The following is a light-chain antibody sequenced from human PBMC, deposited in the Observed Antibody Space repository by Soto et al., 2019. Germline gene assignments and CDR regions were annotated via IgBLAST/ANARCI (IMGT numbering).Light chain of an antibody. J-gene: IGLJ1*01. CDR3: AAWDDSLNGFYV. Sequence: QSVLTQPPSASGTPGQRVTISCSGSTSNIGTNTVNWYQQLTGTAPKLLIYSDTQRPSGVPDRFSGSKSGTSASLAISGLQSEDEADYYCAAWDDSLNGFYVFGTGTKVTVL. V-gene: IGLV1-44*01. CDR1: TSNIGTNT. CDR2: SDT.